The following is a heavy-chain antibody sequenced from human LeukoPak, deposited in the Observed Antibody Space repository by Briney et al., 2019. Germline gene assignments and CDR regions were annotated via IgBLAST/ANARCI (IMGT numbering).Heavy chain of an antibody. CDR2: ISYDGSNK. CDR1: GFTFSSYAMHSA. Sequence: GGSLRLSCVASGFTFSSYAMHSAMHWVRQAPGKGLEWVAVISYDGSNKYYADSVKGRFTISRDNSKNTLYLQMNSLRAEDTAVYYCSRGGTPYYYDNNDHLSRAFDYWGQGTLVTVSS. CDR3: SRGGTPYYYDNNDHLSRAFDY. J-gene: IGHJ4*02. V-gene: IGHV3-30-3*01. D-gene: IGHD3-22*01.